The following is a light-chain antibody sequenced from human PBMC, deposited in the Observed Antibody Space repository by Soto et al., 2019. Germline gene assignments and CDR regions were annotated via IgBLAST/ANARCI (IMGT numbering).Light chain of an antibody. Sequence: DIQMTQSPSSLSASVGDRVTLTCRASQNISNYLSWFQQKPGKAPNLLIYAASIFRGGVPSRFSGSGSVTDFALTISSLQPEDFATYYCQQSYSFPPLTFGGGTKVEIK. V-gene: IGKV1-39*01. CDR3: QQSYSFPPLT. J-gene: IGKJ4*01. CDR2: AAS. CDR1: QNISNY.